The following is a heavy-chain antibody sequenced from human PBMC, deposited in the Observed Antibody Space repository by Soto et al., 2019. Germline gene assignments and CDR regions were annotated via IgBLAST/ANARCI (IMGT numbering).Heavy chain of an antibody. Sequence: PGGSLRLSCAASGLPFSNYGMHWVRQAPGKGLEWVATISYDGSNRFYADSLKGRFTISRDNSKDTLYLQMNSLGVEDSAVYYCAKDTTFRGVSRENYLDSWGPGTLVTVSS. CDR2: ISYDGSNR. J-gene: IGHJ4*02. D-gene: IGHD3-16*01. CDR3: AKDTTFRGVSRENYLDS. V-gene: IGHV3-30*18. CDR1: GLPFSNYG.